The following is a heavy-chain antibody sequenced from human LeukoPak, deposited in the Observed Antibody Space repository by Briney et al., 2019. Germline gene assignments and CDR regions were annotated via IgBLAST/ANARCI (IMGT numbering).Heavy chain of an antibody. Sequence: SETLSLTCAVYGGSFSGYYWSWIRQPPGKGLEWIGEINHSGSTNYNPSLKSRVTISVDTSKNHFSLKLSSVTAADTALYYCARHVSGSGWPVDYWGQGTLVTVSS. CDR3: ARHVSGSGWPVDY. J-gene: IGHJ4*02. V-gene: IGHV4-34*01. CDR1: GGSFSGYY. D-gene: IGHD6-19*01. CDR2: INHSGST.